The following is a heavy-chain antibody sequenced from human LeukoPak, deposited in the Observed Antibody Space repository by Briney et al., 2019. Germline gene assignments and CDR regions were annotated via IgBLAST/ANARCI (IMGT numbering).Heavy chain of an antibody. CDR3: ARDYGDHHFDY. D-gene: IGHD4-17*01. V-gene: IGHV3-23*01. J-gene: IGHJ4*02. CDR1: TFTFTPSA. CDR2: ISGSGDRT. Sequence: GGSLRLSCAVLTFTFTPSAVLCARQAPGKGLEWVSAISGSGDRTYYADSVRGRFSFSRDNSKNTLYLQMNSLRAEDTAVYYYARDYGDHHFDYWGQGTLVTVSS.